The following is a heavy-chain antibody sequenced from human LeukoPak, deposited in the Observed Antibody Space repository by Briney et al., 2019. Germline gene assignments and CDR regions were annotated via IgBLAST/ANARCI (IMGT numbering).Heavy chain of an antibody. Sequence: ASVKVSCKASGGTFSSYAISWVRQAPGQGLEWMGGIIPIFGTANYAQKFQGRVTITTDESTSTAYMELSSLRSEDTAVYYCASRGYCSSTSCFNYYYYMDVWGKGTTVTVSS. D-gene: IGHD2-2*01. CDR1: GGTFSSYA. CDR3: ASRGYCSSTSCFNYYYYMDV. CDR2: IIPIFGTA. J-gene: IGHJ6*03. V-gene: IGHV1-69*05.